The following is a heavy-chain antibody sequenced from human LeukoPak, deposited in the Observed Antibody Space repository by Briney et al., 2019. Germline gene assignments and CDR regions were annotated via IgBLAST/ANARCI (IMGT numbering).Heavy chain of an antibody. D-gene: IGHD2-15*01. CDR2: INQDRGTK. CDR3: ARDPGWSSFDI. Sequence: GGSLRLSCVAAGFSFTSYWMSWGRQAPGKGLEFVANINQDRGTKNYVDSVKGRFTISRDNAENSLYLQMSSLRAEDTALYYCARDPGWSSFDIWGQGIMVTVSS. V-gene: IGHV3-7*01. J-gene: IGHJ3*02. CDR1: GFSFTSYW.